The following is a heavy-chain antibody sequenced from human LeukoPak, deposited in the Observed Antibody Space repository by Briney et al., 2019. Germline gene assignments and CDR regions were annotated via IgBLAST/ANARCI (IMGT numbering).Heavy chain of an antibody. CDR1: GFSFSSYA. J-gene: IGHJ4*02. Sequence: GGCLILSCAASGFSFSSYAMSWVRQGPGWVLEWVSAIIVSGSPTYYADSVKGRFSVPRHNPANTLYLQLNSLRADGTAVYYCTNCNSWIHHKYWGRGTLVTVSS. D-gene: IGHD5-18*01. CDR3: TNCNSWIHHKY. CDR2: IIVSGSPT. V-gene: IGHV3-23*01.